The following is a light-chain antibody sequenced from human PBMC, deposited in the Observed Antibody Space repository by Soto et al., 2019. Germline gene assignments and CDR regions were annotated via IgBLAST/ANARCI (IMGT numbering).Light chain of an antibody. Sequence: NFMLTQPHSVSESPGRTVTISCTRSSGSIDSNYVQWYQQRPGSAPTIVIYEDNQRPSGVPDRFSGSIDSSSNSASLTISGLETEDEADYYCQSNDSGNWVFGGGTKLTVL. V-gene: IGLV6-57*03. CDR3: QSNDSGNWV. CDR1: SGSIDSNY. J-gene: IGLJ3*02. CDR2: EDN.